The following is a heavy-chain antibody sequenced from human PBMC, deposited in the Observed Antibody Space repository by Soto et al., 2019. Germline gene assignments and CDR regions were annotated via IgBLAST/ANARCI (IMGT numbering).Heavy chain of an antibody. V-gene: IGHV5-51*01. Sequence: GESLKISCKGSGYSFTSYWIGWVRQMPGKGLEWMGIIYPGDSDTRYGPSFQGQVTISADKSISTAYLQWSSLKASDTAMYYCARQATTDYYYYGMDVWGQGTTVTVSS. D-gene: IGHD1-1*01. CDR1: GYSFTSYW. CDR3: ARQATTDYYYYGMDV. J-gene: IGHJ6*02. CDR2: IYPGDSDT.